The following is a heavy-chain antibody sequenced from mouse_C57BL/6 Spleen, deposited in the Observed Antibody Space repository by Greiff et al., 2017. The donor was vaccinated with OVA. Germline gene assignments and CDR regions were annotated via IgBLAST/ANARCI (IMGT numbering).Heavy chain of an antibody. D-gene: IGHD1-1*01. CDR2: IHPNSGST. Sequence: QVQLQQPGAELVKPGASVKLSCKASGYTFTSYWMHWVKQRPGQGLEWIGMIHPNSGSTNYNEKFKSKATLTVDKSSSTAYMQLSSLTSEDSAVYYCARSLHYGSSYWYFDVWGTGTTVTVSS. CDR3: ARSLHYGSSYWYFDV. CDR1: GYTFTSYW. J-gene: IGHJ1*03. V-gene: IGHV1-64*01.